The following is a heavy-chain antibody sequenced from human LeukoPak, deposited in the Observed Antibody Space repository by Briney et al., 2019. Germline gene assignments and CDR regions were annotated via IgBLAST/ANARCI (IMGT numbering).Heavy chain of an antibody. CDR3: AKDEDSSSWHWAAFDI. CDR1: GYTFTNYY. J-gene: IGHJ3*02. V-gene: IGHV1-46*01. Sequence: GASVKVSCKASGYTFTNYYMHWVRQAPGQGLEWMGIINPRGGSTSYAQKFQGRVTMTRDTSTNTVYMDLSSLRAEDTAVYYCAKDEDSSSWHWAAFDIWGQGTMVTVSP. CDR2: INPRGGST. D-gene: IGHD6-13*01.